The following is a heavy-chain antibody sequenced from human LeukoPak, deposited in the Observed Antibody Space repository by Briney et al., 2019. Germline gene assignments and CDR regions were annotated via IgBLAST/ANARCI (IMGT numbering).Heavy chain of an antibody. CDR3: ARGALDTYYDILTGSAYGMDV. CDR1: GFTFSSYS. J-gene: IGHJ6*02. V-gene: IGHV3-48*04. CDR2: ISSSSSTI. Sequence: GGSLRLSCAASGFTFSSYSMNWVRQAPGKGLEWVSYISSSSSTIYYADSVKGRFTISRDNAKNSLYLQMNSLRAEDTAVYYCARGALDTYYDILTGSAYGMDVWGQGTTVTVSS. D-gene: IGHD3-9*01.